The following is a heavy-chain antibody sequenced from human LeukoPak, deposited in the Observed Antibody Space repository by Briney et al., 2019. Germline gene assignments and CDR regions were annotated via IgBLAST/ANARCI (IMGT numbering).Heavy chain of an antibody. CDR3: ARSTRGYSYGYFSYYYYYMDV. Sequence: SETLSLTCTVSGGSISSSSYYWGWIRQPPGKGLEWIGSIYYSGSTYYNPSLKSRVTISVDTSKNQFSLKLGSVTAADTAVYYCARSTRGYSYGYFSYYYYYMDVWGKGTTVTVSS. D-gene: IGHD5-18*01. V-gene: IGHV4-39*07. J-gene: IGHJ6*03. CDR1: GGSISSSSYY. CDR2: IYYSGST.